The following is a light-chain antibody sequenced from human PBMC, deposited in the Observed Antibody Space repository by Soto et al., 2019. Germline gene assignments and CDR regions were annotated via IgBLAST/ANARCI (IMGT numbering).Light chain of an antibody. Sequence: EIVMTQSPATLSVSPGERATLSCRASQSVSSNLAWYQQKPGQAPRLLIYGASTRATGIPARFSGSGSGTAFTITISSLQSEAVAVYYCQHYYTWPRTFGQGTKVEIK. CDR3: QHYYTWPRT. J-gene: IGKJ1*01. CDR2: GAS. V-gene: IGKV3-15*01. CDR1: QSVSSN.